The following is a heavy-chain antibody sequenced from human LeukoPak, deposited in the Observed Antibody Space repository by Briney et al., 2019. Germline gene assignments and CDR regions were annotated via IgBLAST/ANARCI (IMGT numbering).Heavy chain of an antibody. CDR1: GFTFSAYA. J-gene: IGHJ4*02. CDR2: ISSTGTYI. CDR3: ARGIVGATGDY. V-gene: IGHV3-21*01. D-gene: IGHD1-26*01. Sequence: GGSLRLSCAASGFTFSAYAMNWIRQAPGKGLEWVSSISSTGTYIYYADLVEGRFTISRDNAKNTLYLQMNSLRAEDTAVYYCARGIVGATGDYWGQGTLVTVSS.